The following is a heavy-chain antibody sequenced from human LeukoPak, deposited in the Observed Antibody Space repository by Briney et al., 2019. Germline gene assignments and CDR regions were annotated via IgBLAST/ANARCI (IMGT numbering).Heavy chain of an antibody. CDR1: GGSISSYY. J-gene: IGHJ4*02. V-gene: IGHV4-59*12. CDR3: ARVLGYCSGGSCYPGPFDY. CDR2: IYYSGST. D-gene: IGHD2-15*01. Sequence: PSETLSLTCTVSGGSISSYYWSWIRQPPGKGLEWIGYIYYSGSTNYNPSLKSRVTISVDTSKNQFSLKLSSVTAADTAVYYCARVLGYCSGGSCYPGPFDYWGQGTLVTVSS.